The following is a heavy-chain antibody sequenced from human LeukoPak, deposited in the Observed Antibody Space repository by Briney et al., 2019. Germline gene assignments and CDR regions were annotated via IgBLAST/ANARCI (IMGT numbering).Heavy chain of an antibody. V-gene: IGHV3-9*01. D-gene: IGHD3-22*01. CDR2: ISWNSGSI. Sequence: GGSLRLSCAASGFTFDDHAMHWVRQAPGKGLEWVSGISWNSGSIGYADSVKGRFTISRDNAKNSLYLQMNSLRAEDTALYYCAKAKSYYYDSSGYYLDYWGQGTLVTVSS. CDR1: GFTFDDHA. CDR3: AKAKSYYYDSSGYYLDY. J-gene: IGHJ4*02.